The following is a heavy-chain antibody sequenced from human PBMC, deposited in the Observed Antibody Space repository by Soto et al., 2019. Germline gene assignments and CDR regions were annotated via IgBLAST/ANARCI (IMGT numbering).Heavy chain of an antibody. Sequence: ASVKVSCKASGYPFTDYFIHWVRQAPGQGLEWMGIISLYHHSTSYAQKFQGRLTVTADTSTTTVYMDLSSLTSEDSAVYWCARELYSCGGDCPYYMDYWGQGTLVTVSS. CDR3: ARELYSCGGDCPYYMDY. D-gene: IGHD2-21*02. V-gene: IGHV1-46*01. CDR2: ISLYHHST. CDR1: GYPFTDYF. J-gene: IGHJ4*02.